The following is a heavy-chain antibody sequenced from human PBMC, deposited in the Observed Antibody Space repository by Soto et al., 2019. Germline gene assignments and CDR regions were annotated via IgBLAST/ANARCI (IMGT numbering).Heavy chain of an antibody. Sequence: SGPTLVNPTQTLTLTCTFSGFSLSTSGVGVGWIRQPPGKALEWLALIYWDDDKRYSPSLKSRLTITKDTSKNQVVLTMTNMDPVDTATYYCAHITGYSSSWYYFDYWGQGTLVTVSS. D-gene: IGHD6-13*01. CDR3: AHITGYSSSWYYFDY. V-gene: IGHV2-5*02. CDR2: IYWDDDK. CDR1: GFSLSTSGVG. J-gene: IGHJ4*02.